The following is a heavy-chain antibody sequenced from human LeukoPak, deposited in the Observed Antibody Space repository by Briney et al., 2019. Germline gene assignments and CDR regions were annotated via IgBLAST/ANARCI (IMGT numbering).Heavy chain of an antibody. CDR3: ASRGYTYELDY. D-gene: IGHD5-18*01. CDR1: GFTFSNYE. V-gene: IGHV3-48*03. Sequence: GGSLRLSCAASGFTFSNYEMNWVRQAPGEGLEWISYISSSGSAIYYADFVKGRFTISRDNAKNSLCLQMNSLRAEDTAVYYCASRGYTYELDYWGQGTLVTVSS. CDR2: ISSSGSAI. J-gene: IGHJ4*02.